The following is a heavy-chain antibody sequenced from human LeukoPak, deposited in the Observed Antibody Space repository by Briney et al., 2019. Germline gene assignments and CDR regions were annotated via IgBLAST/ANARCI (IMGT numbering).Heavy chain of an antibody. CDR2: ISYDGSDK. J-gene: IGHJ4*02. CDR3: AREGSPGESDLGYYFDY. D-gene: IGHD3-10*01. Sequence: SLRLSCAASGFTFSNYAMHWVRQAPGKGLEWVAIISYDGSDKYYADSVKGRFTISRDNSKDTLYLRMNSLGPKDTAAYFCAREGSPGESDLGYYFDYWGQGTLVSVS. CDR1: GFTFSNYA. V-gene: IGHV3-30*04.